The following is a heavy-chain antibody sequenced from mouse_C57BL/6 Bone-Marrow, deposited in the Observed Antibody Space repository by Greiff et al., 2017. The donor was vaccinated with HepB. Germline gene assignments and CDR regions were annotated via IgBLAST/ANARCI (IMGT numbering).Heavy chain of an antibody. V-gene: IGHV6-6*01. Sequence: EVKLMESGGGLVQPGGSMKLSCAASGFTFSDAWMDWVRQSPEKGLEWVAEIRNKANNHATYYAESVKGRFTISRDDSKSSVYLQMNSLRAEDTGIYYCTKNRDPLYFDYWGQGTTLTVSS. J-gene: IGHJ2*01. CDR2: IRNKANNHAT. CDR3: TKNRDPLYFDY. CDR1: GFTFSDAW. D-gene: IGHD2-14*01.